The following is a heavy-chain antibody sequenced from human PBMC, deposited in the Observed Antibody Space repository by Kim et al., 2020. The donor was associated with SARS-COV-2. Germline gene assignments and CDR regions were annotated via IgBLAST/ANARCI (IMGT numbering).Heavy chain of an antibody. CDR1: GGSFSGYY. CDR2: ITHSGST. Sequence: SETLSLTCVVYGGSFSGYYWSWIRRPAGKGLEWIGEITHSGSTNYNPSLKGRITISVDTSKNQFSLKLNSVTAADTGLYYCAREGESGTHFAYYWGQGSLVTVSS. CDR3: AREGESGTHFAYY. V-gene: IGHV4-34*01. D-gene: IGHD1-26*01. J-gene: IGHJ4*02.